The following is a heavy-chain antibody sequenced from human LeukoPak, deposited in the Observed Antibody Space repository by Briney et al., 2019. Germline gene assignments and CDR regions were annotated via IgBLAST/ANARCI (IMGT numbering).Heavy chain of an antibody. V-gene: IGHV1-46*01. CDR3: ARDLGTCNGGSCCSAPDY. D-gene: IGHD2-15*01. CDR1: GYTFTSYY. Sequence: ASVKVSCKASGYTFTSYYIHWVRQAPGQGLEWMGIIYPSGGTTTKYAQKFQGRVTMTRDTSTSTVYMELTSLRSDDTAVFYCARDLGTCNGGSCCSAPDYWGQGTLVTVSS. CDR2: IYPSGGTTT. J-gene: IGHJ4*02.